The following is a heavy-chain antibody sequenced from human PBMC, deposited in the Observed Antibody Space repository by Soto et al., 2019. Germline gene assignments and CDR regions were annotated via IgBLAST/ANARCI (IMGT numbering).Heavy chain of an antibody. J-gene: IGHJ4*02. V-gene: IGHV3-21*01. D-gene: IGHD3-3*01. CDR1: GFTFSIYS. CDR3: ASLLWSASRGPPNDY. Sequence: GGSLRLSCAASGFTFSIYSMNWVRQAPGKGLEWVSSISSSSSYIYYADSVKGRFTISRDNAKNSLYLQMNSLRAEDTAVYYCASLLWSASRGPPNDYWGQGTLVTVSS. CDR2: ISSSSSYI.